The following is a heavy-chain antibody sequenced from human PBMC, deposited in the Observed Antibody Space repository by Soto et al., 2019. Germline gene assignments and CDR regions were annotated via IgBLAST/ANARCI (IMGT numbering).Heavy chain of an antibody. J-gene: IGHJ6*02. CDR2: IHPSGGGT. Sequence: ASVKVSCKPSGYTFNTYYLHWVRQAPGQALEWMGVIHPSGGGTTYAQKFLGRVTVTRDTSTSTVYMELSSLRSEDTAVYYCARARRITIFGVVRNGMDVWGQ. V-gene: IGHV1-46*02. CDR1: GYTFNTYY. CDR3: ARARRITIFGVVRNGMDV. D-gene: IGHD3-3*01.